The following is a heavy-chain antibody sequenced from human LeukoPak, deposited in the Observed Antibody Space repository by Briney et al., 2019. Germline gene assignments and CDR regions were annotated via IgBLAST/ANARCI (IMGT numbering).Heavy chain of an antibody. CDR2: ISYDGTNK. Sequence: GGSLRLSCAASGFTFSSYAMHWVRQAPGKGLEWVALISYDGTNKFYADSVKGRFSISRDNSKNTLYLEMNSLKAEDTAVYYCARDYINYYYMDVWGKGTTVTVSS. CDR3: ARDYINYYYMDV. D-gene: IGHD4-11*01. CDR1: GFTFSSYA. J-gene: IGHJ6*03. V-gene: IGHV3-30*04.